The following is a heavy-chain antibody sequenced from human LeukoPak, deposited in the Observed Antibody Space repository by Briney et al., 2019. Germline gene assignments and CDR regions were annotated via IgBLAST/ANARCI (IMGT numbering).Heavy chain of an antibody. CDR1: GFTFSSYE. CDR2: ISSSGSTI. CDR3: ARDLVTQIIDY. V-gene: IGHV3-48*03. J-gene: IGHJ4*02. Sequence: GGSLRLSCAASGFTFSSYEMNWVRQAPGKGLEWVSYISSSGSTIRYADSVKGRFTISRDNAKHSLYLQMNSLRAEDTAVYYCARDLVTQIIDYWGQGTLVTVSS. D-gene: IGHD3-9*01.